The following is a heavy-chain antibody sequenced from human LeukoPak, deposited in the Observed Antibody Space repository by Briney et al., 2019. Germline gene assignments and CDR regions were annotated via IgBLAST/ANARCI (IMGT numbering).Heavy chain of an antibody. D-gene: IGHD6-19*01. Sequence: PSETLSLTCAVYGGSFSGYYWSWIRQPPGKGLEWIGEINHSGSTNYNPSLKSRVTISVDTSKNQFSLKLSSVTAADTAVYYCARVLGIAVAGPQIFDYWGQGTMVTVSS. CDR3: ARVLGIAVAGPQIFDY. V-gene: IGHV4-34*01. CDR1: GGSFSGYY. J-gene: IGHJ3*01. CDR2: INHSGST.